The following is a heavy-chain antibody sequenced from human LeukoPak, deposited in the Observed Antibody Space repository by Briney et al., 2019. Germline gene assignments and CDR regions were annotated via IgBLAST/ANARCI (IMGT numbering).Heavy chain of an antibody. CDR3: AREGLSIPQYYFDY. J-gene: IGHJ4*02. D-gene: IGHD3-16*02. CDR2: ISYDGSNK. CDR1: GFTFSSYG. Sequence: GGSLRLSCAASGFTFSSYGMHWVRQAPGKGLEWVAVISYDGSNKYYADSVKGRFTISRDNSKNTLYLQMNSLRAEDTAVYYCAREGLSIPQYYFDYWGQGTLVTVSS. V-gene: IGHV3-30*03.